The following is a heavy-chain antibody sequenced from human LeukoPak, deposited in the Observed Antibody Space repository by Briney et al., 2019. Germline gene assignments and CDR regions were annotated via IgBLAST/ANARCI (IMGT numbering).Heavy chain of an antibody. D-gene: IGHD3-3*01. V-gene: IGHV3-48*02. CDR2: ITASSDSI. CDR3: ARGEHRSAWLIDY. J-gene: IGHJ4*02. Sequence: GGPLTLLCGPSGFTFSDYRMNWVRQAPGKGLEWISYITASSDSINYADSVRGRCTIARDNAKNSLYLQMNSLRDDDTAVHYCARGEHRSAWLIDYWGQGTLVTVSS. CDR1: GFTFSDYR.